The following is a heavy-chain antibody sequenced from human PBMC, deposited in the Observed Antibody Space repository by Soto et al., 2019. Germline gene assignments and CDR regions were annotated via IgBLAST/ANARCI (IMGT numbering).Heavy chain of an antibody. D-gene: IGHD3-22*01. CDR1: GGSVSSGSYY. V-gene: IGHV4-61*01. Sequence: QVQLQESGPGLVKPSETLSLTCTVSGGSVSSGSYYWSWIRQPPGKGLEWIGYIYYSGSTNYNPSLKSRVTISVDTSKNQFSLKLSSVTAADTAVYYCARDSAAYYYDSSGYYLGAFDIWGQGTMVTVSS. J-gene: IGHJ3*02. CDR2: IYYSGST. CDR3: ARDSAAYYYDSSGYYLGAFDI.